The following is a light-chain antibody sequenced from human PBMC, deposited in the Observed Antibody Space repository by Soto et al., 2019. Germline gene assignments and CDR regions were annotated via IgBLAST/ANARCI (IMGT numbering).Light chain of an antibody. J-gene: IGKJ5*01. Sequence: EIVLTQSPGTLSLSPGEGATLSCRASQSINNYLAWYQQKPGQAPRLLIYDGSNRATGIPARFSGSGSGTDFTLTISSLEPEDFAVYYCQQRSDWPPITFGQGTRLEIK. V-gene: IGKV3-11*01. CDR2: DGS. CDR1: QSINNY. CDR3: QQRSDWPPIT.